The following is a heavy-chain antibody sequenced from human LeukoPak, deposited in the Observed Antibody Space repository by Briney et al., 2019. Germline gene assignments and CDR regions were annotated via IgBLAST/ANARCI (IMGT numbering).Heavy chain of an antibody. J-gene: IGHJ6*03. CDR3: ARDVRGYSYGSYYYYYLYMDV. V-gene: IGHV3-64*01. CDR1: GFTFSSYA. Sequence: PGGSLRLLCAASGFTFSSYAMHWVRQAPGKGLEYVSAISSNGGSTYYANSVKGRFTISRDNSKNRLYLQMGSLRAEDMAVYYCARDVRGYSYGSYYYYYLYMDVSGKKDTVTVSS. D-gene: IGHD5-18*01. CDR2: ISSNGGST.